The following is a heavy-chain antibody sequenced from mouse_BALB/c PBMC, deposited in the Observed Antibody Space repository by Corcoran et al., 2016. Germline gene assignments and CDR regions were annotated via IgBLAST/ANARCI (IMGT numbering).Heavy chain of an antibody. CDR3: ARDCAY. J-gene: IGHJ3*01. V-gene: IGHV3-6*02. CDR2: ISYDGSN. Sequence: DVQLQESGPGLVKPSQSLSLTYSVTGYSITSGYYWNWIRQFPGNKLEWMGYISYDGSNNYNPSLKNRISITRDTSKNQFFLKLNSVTTEDTATYYCARDCAYWGQGTLVTVSA. CDR1: GYSITSGYY.